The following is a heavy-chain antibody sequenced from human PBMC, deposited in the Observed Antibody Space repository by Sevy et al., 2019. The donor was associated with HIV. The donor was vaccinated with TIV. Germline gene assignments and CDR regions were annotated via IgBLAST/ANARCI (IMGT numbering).Heavy chain of an antibody. CDR3: TRGPSGFSGSDLAY. CDR2: ISPNSGGT. CDR1: GYTFTGYY. D-gene: IGHD3-22*01. V-gene: IGHV1-2*02. J-gene: IGHJ4*02. Sequence: ASVKVSCKASGYTFTGYYIHWVRQAPGLGLEWMGWISPNSGGTNYAQKFQGRVTMTGDTSISTAYMELSRLKSNDTAVYYCTRGPSGFSGSDLAYWGQGTLVTVSS.